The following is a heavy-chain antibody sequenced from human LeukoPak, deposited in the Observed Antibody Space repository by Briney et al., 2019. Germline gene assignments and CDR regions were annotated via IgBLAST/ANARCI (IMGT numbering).Heavy chain of an antibody. V-gene: IGHV4-59*05. Sequence: SGGSLRLSCAASGFTFTRYWMSWVRQAPGKGLEWIGSIYYSGNTYNNPSLKSRVTISVDTSKNQPSLKLTSVTAADTAVYYCAMHTVIASSWSLDYWGQGTLVTVSS. CDR3: AMHTVIASSWSLDY. J-gene: IGHJ4*02. D-gene: IGHD6-13*01. CDR2: IYYSGNT. CDR1: GFTFTRYW.